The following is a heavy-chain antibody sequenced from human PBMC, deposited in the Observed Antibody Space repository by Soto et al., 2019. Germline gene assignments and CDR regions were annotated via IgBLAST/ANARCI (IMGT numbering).Heavy chain of an antibody. CDR1: GYTFTSYG. Sequence: QVQLVQSGGEVKKPGASVKVSCKASGYTFTSYGISWVRQAPGQGLEWMGWTSAYMVTNYAQKFQGRVTMTTDTSTSTAYMELRSLRSDDTAVYYCARDNSGRANFDYWGQGTLVTVSS. J-gene: IGHJ4*02. V-gene: IGHV1-18*01. D-gene: IGHD6-19*01. CDR2: TSAYMVT. CDR3: ARDNSGRANFDY.